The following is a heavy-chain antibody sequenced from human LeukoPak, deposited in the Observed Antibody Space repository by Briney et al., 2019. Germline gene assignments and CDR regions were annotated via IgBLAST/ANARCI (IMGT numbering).Heavy chain of an antibody. CDR3: AKGLGKSSGWATLDY. Sequence: GGSLRLSCAASGFTFSNFWMSWVRQAPGKGLEWVANINQDGSEQHYVDSVKGRFTISRDNAKNSVYLQMNSLRAEDTAFYYCAKGLGKSSGWATLDYWGQGTLVTVSS. CDR1: GFTFSNFW. CDR2: INQDGSEQ. D-gene: IGHD6-19*01. J-gene: IGHJ4*02. V-gene: IGHV3-7*03.